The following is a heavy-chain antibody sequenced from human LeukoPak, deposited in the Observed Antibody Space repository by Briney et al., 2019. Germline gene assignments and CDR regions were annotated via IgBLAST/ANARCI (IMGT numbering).Heavy chain of an antibody. CDR1: GFTFSSYA. V-gene: IGHV3-23*01. J-gene: IGHJ4*02. D-gene: IGHD2-8*01. Sequence: GGSLRLSCAASGFTFSSYAMSWVRQAPGKGLQWVSAISGSGGDTYDADSVKGRFTISRDNSKNTLYLQMNSLRAEDTAVYYCAKDTSVARYCTNDICSPFDYWGQETRVAVSS. CDR3: AKDTSVARYCTNDICSPFDY. CDR2: ISGSGGDT.